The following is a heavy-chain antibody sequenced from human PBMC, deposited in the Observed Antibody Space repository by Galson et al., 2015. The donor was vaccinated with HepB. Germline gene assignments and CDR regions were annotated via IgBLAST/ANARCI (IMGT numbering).Heavy chain of an antibody. CDR2: NIPIFGTA. CDR3: AREVKAARRGGLDLYYYMDV. Sequence: SVKVSCKASGGTFSSNAISWVRQAPGQGLEWMGGNIPIFGTASYAQKFQGRVTITADESTSTAYMELSSLRSEDTAVYYCAREVKAARRGGLDLYYYMDVWGKGTTVTVSS. CDR1: GGTFSSNA. V-gene: IGHV1-69*13. J-gene: IGHJ6*03. D-gene: IGHD6-6*01.